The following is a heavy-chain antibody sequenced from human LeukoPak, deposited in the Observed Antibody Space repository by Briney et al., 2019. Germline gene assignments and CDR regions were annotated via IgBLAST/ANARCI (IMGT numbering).Heavy chain of an antibody. D-gene: IGHD1-7*01. CDR2: IKSKTDGGTT. Sequence: PGGSLRLSCAASGFTFRNAWMSWVRQAPGKGLEWVCRIKSKTDGGTTDYAAPVKGRFSISRDDSKNTLYLQMNSLKTEDTALYYCTTDYYWSYAKWGQGTLVTVSS. CDR1: GFTFRNAW. V-gene: IGHV3-15*01. J-gene: IGHJ4*02. CDR3: TTDYYWSYAK.